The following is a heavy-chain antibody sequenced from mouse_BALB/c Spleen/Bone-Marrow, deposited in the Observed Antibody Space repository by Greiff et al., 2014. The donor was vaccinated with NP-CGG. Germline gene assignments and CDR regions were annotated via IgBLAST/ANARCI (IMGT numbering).Heavy chain of an antibody. Sequence: QVQLKQSGAELVKPGASVKLSCKASGYSFTNYYMYWLKQWPGQGLEWIGEINPSNGGTNFNEKFKSKATLTVDKSSSTAFMQLSSLTSEDSAVYYCTRSNYGYWFFDVWGAGTTVTVSS. D-gene: IGHD1-1*01. CDR3: TRSNYGYWFFDV. CDR1: GYSFTNYY. J-gene: IGHJ1*01. CDR2: INPSNGGT. V-gene: IGHV1S81*02.